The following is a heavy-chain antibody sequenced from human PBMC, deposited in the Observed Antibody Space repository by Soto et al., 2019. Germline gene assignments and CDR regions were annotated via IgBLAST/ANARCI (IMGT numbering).Heavy chain of an antibody. J-gene: IGHJ6*02. CDR1: GFTFSSYS. Sequence: PVGSLRLSCAASGFTFSSYSMNWVRQAPGKGLEWVSYISSSSSTIYYADSVKGRFTISRDNAKNSLYLQMNSLRDEDTAVYYCARANMASRGYYYGMDVWGQGTTVTVSS. D-gene: IGHD2-8*01. CDR2: ISSSSSTI. CDR3: ARANMASRGYYYGMDV. V-gene: IGHV3-48*02.